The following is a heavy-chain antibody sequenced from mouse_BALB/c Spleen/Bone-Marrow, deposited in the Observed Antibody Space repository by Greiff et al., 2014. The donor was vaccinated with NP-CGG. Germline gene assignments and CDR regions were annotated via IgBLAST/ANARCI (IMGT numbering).Heavy chain of an antibody. D-gene: IGHD1-1*01. CDR1: GFTFSSYT. J-gene: IGHJ2*01. CDR2: ISNGGGST. CDR3: ARHGGSRGYYFDY. V-gene: IGHV5-12-2*01. Sequence: DVQLMESGGGLVQPGGSLKLSCAASGFTFSSYTMSWVRQTPEKRLEWVAYISNGGGSTYYPDTVKGRFTISRDNAKNTLYLQMSSLKSEDTAMYYCARHGGSRGYYFDYWGQGTTLTVSS.